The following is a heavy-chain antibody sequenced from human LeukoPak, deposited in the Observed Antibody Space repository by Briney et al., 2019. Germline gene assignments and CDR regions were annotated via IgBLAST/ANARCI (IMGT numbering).Heavy chain of an antibody. Sequence: ASVKVSCKVSGYTLTELSMHWVRQAPGKGLEWMGGFDPEDGETIYAQKFQGRVTMTEDTSTDTAYMELSSLRSEDTAVYYCATVGLHPNHYDKTQNWYFDLWGRGTLVTVSS. CDR2: FDPEDGET. J-gene: IGHJ2*01. V-gene: IGHV1-24*01. CDR3: ATVGLHPNHYDKTQNWYFDL. CDR1: GYTLTELS. D-gene: IGHD3-22*01.